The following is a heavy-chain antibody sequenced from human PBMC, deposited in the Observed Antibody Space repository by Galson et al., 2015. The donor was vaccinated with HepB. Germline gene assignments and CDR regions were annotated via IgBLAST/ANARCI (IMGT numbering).Heavy chain of an antibody. J-gene: IGHJ4*02. V-gene: IGHV4-34*01. CDR3: ARSRSGWYGRPIDY. CDR1: GGSLGGHY. D-gene: IGHD6-19*01. Sequence: ETLSLTCVVSGGSLGGHYWSWIRQSPGKGLQWLGEVNHGGTTKYNPSLQSRITVSIDTPKNLFSLTLKSVTAADTALYYCARSRSGWYGRPIDYWGQGTLVTVSS. CDR2: VNHGGTT.